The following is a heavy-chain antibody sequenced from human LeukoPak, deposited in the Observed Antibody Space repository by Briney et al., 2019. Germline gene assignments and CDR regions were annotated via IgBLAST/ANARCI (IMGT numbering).Heavy chain of an antibody. Sequence: PSETLPLTCTVSGGSLTSTSHYWDWVRQPPGKGLEWLGSIYSSGSTYYNPSLKSRVTVSFDTSKNQFSLSLTSVTAADTAVYYCTKRRGYSFGFDYYYMDVWGKGTTVTISS. CDR2: IYSSGST. CDR1: GGSLTSTSHY. V-gene: IGHV4-39*01. CDR3: TKRRGYSFGFDYYYMDV. J-gene: IGHJ6*03. D-gene: IGHD5-18*01.